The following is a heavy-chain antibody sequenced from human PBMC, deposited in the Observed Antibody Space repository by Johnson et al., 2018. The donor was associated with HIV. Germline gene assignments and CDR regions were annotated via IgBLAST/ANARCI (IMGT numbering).Heavy chain of an antibody. V-gene: IGHV3-30*03. CDR3: ASKAAGTMHAFDI. D-gene: IGHD6-13*01. Sequence: QVQLVESGGGLVQPGGSLRLSCAASGFTFSSYGMHWVRQAPGKGLEWVAVMSYDGSNKYYADSVKGRFTISRDNSKNTLYLQMNSLRAEDTAVYYCASKAAGTMHAFDIWGQGTMVTVSS. CDR2: MSYDGSNK. J-gene: IGHJ3*02. CDR1: GFTFSSYG.